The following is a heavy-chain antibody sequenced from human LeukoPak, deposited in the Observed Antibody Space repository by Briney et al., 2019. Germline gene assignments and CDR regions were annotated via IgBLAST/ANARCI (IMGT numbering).Heavy chain of an antibody. CDR3: ARDWDNYFDF. D-gene: IGHD1-26*01. V-gene: IGHV3-30-3*01. J-gene: IGHJ4*02. CDR1: GFTFSSYA. Sequence: GRSLRLSCAASGFTFSSYAMHWVRQAPGKGLEWVAVISYDGNNKYYADSVKGRFTIPRDNSKNTLYLQMNCLRAEDTAVYYCARDWDNYFDFWGQGTLVTVSS. CDR2: ISYDGNNK.